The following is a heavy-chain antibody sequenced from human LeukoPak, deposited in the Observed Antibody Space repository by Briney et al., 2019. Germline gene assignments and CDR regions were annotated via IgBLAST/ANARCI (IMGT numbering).Heavy chain of an antibody. CDR2: ISGSGGST. V-gene: IGHV3-23*01. CDR1: GFTFSSYA. Sequence: PGGSLRLSCAASGFTFSSYAMSWVRQAPGKGLEWVSAISGSGGSTYYADSVKGRFTISRDNSKNTLYLQMNSLRAEDTAVYYCAKEVCLSGYDPTPVYGMDVWGQGTTVTVSS. D-gene: IGHD5-12*01. CDR3: AKEVCLSGYDPTPVYGMDV. J-gene: IGHJ6*02.